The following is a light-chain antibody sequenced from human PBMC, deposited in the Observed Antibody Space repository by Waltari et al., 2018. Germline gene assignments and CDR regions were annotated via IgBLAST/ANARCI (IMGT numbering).Light chain of an antibody. CDR3: GTWDSSLSGAV. V-gene: IGLV1-51*02. CDR1: SSNIGNNY. J-gene: IGLJ7*01. CDR2: EST. Sequence: QSVLTQPPSVSAAPGQRVTISCSGGSSNIGNNYVSCDRQFPGTAPKLLIYESTRRPLGIPCRSVGSKSGTSATLDITGRQAGDEADYYCGTWDSSLSGAVFGGGTHLTVL.